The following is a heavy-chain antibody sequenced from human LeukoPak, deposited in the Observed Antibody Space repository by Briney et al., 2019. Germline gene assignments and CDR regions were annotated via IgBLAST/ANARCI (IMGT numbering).Heavy chain of an antibody. CDR3: TRYDYGDSYFDY. CDR1: GGSISSSSYY. D-gene: IGHD4-17*01. Sequence: SETLSPTCTVSGGSISSSSYYWGWIRQPPGKGLEWIGSIYYSGSTYYNPSLKSRVTISVDRSNNQFSLKLSSVTAADTAVYFCTRYDYGDSYFDYWGQRTLVTVSS. CDR2: IYYSGST. V-gene: IGHV4-39*07. J-gene: IGHJ4*02.